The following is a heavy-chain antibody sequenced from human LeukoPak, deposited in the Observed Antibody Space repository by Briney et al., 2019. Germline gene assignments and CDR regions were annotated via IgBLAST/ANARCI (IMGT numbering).Heavy chain of an antibody. CDR1: DDSINSYY. D-gene: IGHD1/OR15-1a*01. Sequence: SETLSLTCTVSDDSINSYYWNWIRQPPGKGLEWIGYSYHSGSTNYNPSLKSRVTLSVDTSKNWLSLRLSSVTAADTAVYYCATWNIDYRAFDIWGQGTMVTVSS. CDR2: SYHSGST. J-gene: IGHJ3*02. V-gene: IGHV4-59*01. CDR3: ATWNIDYRAFDI.